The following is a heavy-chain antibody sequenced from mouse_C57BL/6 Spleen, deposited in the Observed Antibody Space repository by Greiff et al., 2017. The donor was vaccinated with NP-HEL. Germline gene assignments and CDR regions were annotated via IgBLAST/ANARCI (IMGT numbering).Heavy chain of an antibody. CDR3: TRGGYDYDWFAY. D-gene: IGHD2-4*01. Sequence: DVHLVESGAGLVKPGGSLKLSCAASGFTFSSYAMSWVRQTPEKRLEWVAYISSGGDYIYYADTVKGRFTISRDNARNTLYLQMSSLKSEDTAMYYCTRGGYDYDWFAYWGQGTLVTVSA. CDR2: ISSGGDYI. J-gene: IGHJ3*01. V-gene: IGHV5-9-1*02. CDR1: GFTFSSYA.